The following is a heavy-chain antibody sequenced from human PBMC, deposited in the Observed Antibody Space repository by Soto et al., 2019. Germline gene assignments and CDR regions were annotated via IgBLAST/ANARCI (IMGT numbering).Heavy chain of an antibody. D-gene: IGHD1-26*01. Sequence: QLQLQESGPGLVKPSETLSLTCTVSGGSISSSSYYWGWIRQPPGKGLEWIGSIYYSGSTYYNPSLKSRVTISVDTSKNQFSLKLSSVTAADTAVYYCARHNRPPDSGSYHIFDYWGQGTLVTVSS. V-gene: IGHV4-39*01. CDR3: ARHNRPPDSGSYHIFDY. CDR1: GGSISSSSYY. J-gene: IGHJ4*02. CDR2: IYYSGST.